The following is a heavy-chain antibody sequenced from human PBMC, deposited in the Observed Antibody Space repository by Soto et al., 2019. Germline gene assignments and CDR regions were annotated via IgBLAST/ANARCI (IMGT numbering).Heavy chain of an antibody. J-gene: IGHJ4*02. CDR3: ARNDCSGGSCLDY. V-gene: IGHV4-31*03. CDR1: GGSISSGGYY. CDR2: IYYSGST. Sequence: QVQLQESGPGLVKPSQTLSLTCTVSGGSISSGGYYWSWIRQHPGKGLEWIGYIYYSGSTYYNPSLKIRVTISVDTSKNQFSLKLSSVTAADTAVYYCARNDCSGGSCLDYWGQGTLVTVSS. D-gene: IGHD2-15*01.